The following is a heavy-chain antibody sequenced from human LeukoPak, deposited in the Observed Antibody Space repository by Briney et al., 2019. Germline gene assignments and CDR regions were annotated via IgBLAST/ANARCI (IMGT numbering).Heavy chain of an antibody. D-gene: IGHD2-2*01. CDR1: GYTFTGYY. Sequence: ASVKVSCKASGYTFTGYYMHWVRQAPGQGLEWMGWINPNSGGTNYAQKFQGRVTMTRDTSISTAYMELSRLRSDDTAVYYCARDPGIFVLVPAAPCVRDLGAKGPGDTVPS. CDR2: INPNSGGT. V-gene: IGHV1-2*02. J-gene: IGHJ6*03. CDR3: ARDPGIFVLVPAAPCVRDL.